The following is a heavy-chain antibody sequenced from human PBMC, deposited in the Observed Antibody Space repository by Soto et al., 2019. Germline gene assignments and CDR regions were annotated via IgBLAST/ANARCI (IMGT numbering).Heavy chain of an antibody. J-gene: IGHJ3*02. CDR2: ISAYNGNT. CDR1: GYTFTSYG. D-gene: IGHD2-8*01. Sequence: ASLKVSCKASGYTFTSYGFTWVRQAPGQGLEWMGWISAYNGNTNYAQKLQGRVTMTTDTSTSTAYMELRSLRSDDTAVYYCVRGGHCTNGVCYSVSHAFDIWGQGXKVTVSS. CDR3: VRGGHCTNGVCYSVSHAFDI. V-gene: IGHV1-18*04.